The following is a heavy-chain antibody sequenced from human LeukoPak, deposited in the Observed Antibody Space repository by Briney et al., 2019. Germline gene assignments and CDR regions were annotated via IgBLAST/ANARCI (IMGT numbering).Heavy chain of an antibody. CDR3: ARESSVSGWYIY. CDR1: GFTVSNNF. J-gene: IGHJ4*02. CDR2: IYSGGNT. V-gene: IGHV3-53*04. D-gene: IGHD6-19*01. Sequence: GGSLRLSCAASGFTVSNNFMSWVRQAPGKGLEWVSGIYSGGNTYYADSVRGRFTISRLSSKSTLYLEMNSLTTDDTAVYYCARESSVSGWYIYWGQGTLVTVSS.